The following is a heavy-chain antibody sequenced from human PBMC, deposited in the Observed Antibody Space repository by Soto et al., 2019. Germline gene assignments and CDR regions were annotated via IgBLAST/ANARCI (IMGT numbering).Heavy chain of an antibody. CDR3: ARGFPSMTYYGEYYFDY. CDR2: FYSGGST. D-gene: IGHD3-10*01. CDR1: GFTVSTNY. Sequence: PGGSLRLSCEAFGFTVSTNYVSWVRQTPGKWLEWVSVFYSGGSTFYADSVKGRFTISRDNSRNTLYLQMRSLRAEDTAVYYCARGFPSMTYYGEYYFDYWGQGXLVTVYS. J-gene: IGHJ4*02. V-gene: IGHV3-53*01.